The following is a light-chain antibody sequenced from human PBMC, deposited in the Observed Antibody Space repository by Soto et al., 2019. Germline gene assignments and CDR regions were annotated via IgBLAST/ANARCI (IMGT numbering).Light chain of an antibody. V-gene: IGLV2-14*01. J-gene: IGLJ1*01. CDR1: NSDVGGYNY. Sequence: QSALTQPASVSGSPGQPITIPCTGTNSDVGGYNYVSWYQHHPGKAPKLMIYEVFNRPSGVSSRFSGSKSGSTASLTISGLQAEDEADYYCSSYTTTATTYVFATATKVTVL. CDR2: EVF. CDR3: SSYTTTATTYV.